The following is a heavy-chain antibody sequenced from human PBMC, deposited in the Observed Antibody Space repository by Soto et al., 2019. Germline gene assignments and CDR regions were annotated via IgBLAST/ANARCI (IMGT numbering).Heavy chain of an antibody. CDR1: GFTFSGYA. J-gene: IGHJ6*02. Sequence: PWGSLRLSCAASGFTFSGYAFHCVRRAPGKGLEGVALISFHGRDKSYADSVKGRFTISRDNSKNTVFLQLNSLRAEDTAVYFWAGAYWTPDSCYHHVALLYLFNYGMDVWGQGTTVTVSS. CDR2: ISFHGRDK. CDR3: AGAYWTPDSCYHHVALLYLFNYGMDV. D-gene: IGHD2-2*01. V-gene: IGHV3-30*04.